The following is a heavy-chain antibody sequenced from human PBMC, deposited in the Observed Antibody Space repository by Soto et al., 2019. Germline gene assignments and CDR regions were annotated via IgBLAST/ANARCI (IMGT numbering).Heavy chain of an antibody. D-gene: IGHD2-15*01. CDR3: ARDEGSPFDY. Sequence: QVPLVESGGGVVQPGRSLRLSCAASGFTFSSYAMHWVRQAPGKGLEWVAVISYDGSNKYYADSVKGRFTISRDNSKNTLYLQMNSLRAEDTAVYYCARDEGSPFDYWGQGTLVTVSS. CDR2: ISYDGSNK. J-gene: IGHJ4*02. CDR1: GFTFSSYA. V-gene: IGHV3-30-3*01.